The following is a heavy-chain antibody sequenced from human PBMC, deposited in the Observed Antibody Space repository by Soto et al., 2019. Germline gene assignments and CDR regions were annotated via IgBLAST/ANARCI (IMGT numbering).Heavy chain of an antibody. CDR3: TRDPRGFVAIVQYYSDY. CDR1: GYTLTSCY. J-gene: IGHJ4*02. D-gene: IGHD2-21*01. Sequence: QVQLVQSGAEVKEPGASVQVSCKASGYTLTSCYMHWVRQAPGQGLEWMGVINPSVGSTSYAQKFQGRVTMTRDTSTSTVYMELSSLTSEDTAVYYSTRDPRGFVAIVQYYSDYWGQGTLVTVSS. CDR2: INPSVGST. V-gene: IGHV1-46*01.